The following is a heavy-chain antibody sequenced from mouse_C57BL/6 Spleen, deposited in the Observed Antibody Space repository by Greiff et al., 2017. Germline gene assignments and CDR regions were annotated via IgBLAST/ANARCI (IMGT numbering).Heavy chain of an antibody. Sequence: QVQLKQSGPGLVAPSQSLSITCTVSGFSLPSYAISWVRQPPGKGLEWLGGIWTGGGTHYTLARKSRLSISKDNYKSQVFLKKISLQTADTARFYCARKGDYCSSYGAMDYWGQGTSVTVSS. D-gene: IGHD1-1*01. CDR1: GFSLPSYA. J-gene: IGHJ4*01. CDR3: ARKGDYCSSYGAMDY. V-gene: IGHV2-9-1*01. CDR2: IWTGGGT.